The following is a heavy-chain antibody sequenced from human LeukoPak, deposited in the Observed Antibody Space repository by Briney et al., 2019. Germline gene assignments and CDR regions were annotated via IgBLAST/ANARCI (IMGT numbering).Heavy chain of an antibody. J-gene: IGHJ3*02. Sequence: GGSLRLSCAASGFTFSDYYMSWIRQAPGKGLEWVSYISSSGSTIYYADSVKGRFTISRDNAKNSLYLQMNSLRAEDTAVYYCARDKGFLEWLSPGAFDIWGQGTIVTVSS. V-gene: IGHV3-11*01. CDR3: ARDKGFLEWLSPGAFDI. D-gene: IGHD3-3*01. CDR2: ISSSGSTI. CDR1: GFTFSDYY.